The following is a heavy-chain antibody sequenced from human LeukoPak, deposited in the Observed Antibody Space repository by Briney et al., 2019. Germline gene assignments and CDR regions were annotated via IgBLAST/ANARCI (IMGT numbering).Heavy chain of an antibody. CDR2: INHSGST. D-gene: IGHD2-15*01. J-gene: IGHJ4*02. CDR1: GGSFSGYY. CDR3: AGNLDIVVVVAATAIDY. V-gene: IGHV4-34*01. Sequence: SETLSLTCAVYGGSFSGYYWSWIRQPPGKGLEWIGEINHSGSTNYNPSLKSRVTISVDTSKNQFSLKLSSVTAADTAVYYCAGNLDIVVVVAATAIDYWGQGTLVTVSS.